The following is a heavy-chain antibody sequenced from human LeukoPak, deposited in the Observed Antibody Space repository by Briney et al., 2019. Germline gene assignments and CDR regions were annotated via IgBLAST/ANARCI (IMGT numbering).Heavy chain of an antibody. V-gene: IGHV3-7*01. CDR3: ARAGDFWSGYYTIFDY. Sequence: GGSLRLSCAASGFTFSSYWMSWVRQAPGKGLEWVANIKQDGSEKYYVDSVKGRFTISRDNAKNSLYLQMNSLRAEDTAVCYCARAGDFWSGYYTIFDYWGQGTLVTVSS. J-gene: IGHJ4*02. D-gene: IGHD3-3*01. CDR1: GFTFSSYW. CDR2: IKQDGSEK.